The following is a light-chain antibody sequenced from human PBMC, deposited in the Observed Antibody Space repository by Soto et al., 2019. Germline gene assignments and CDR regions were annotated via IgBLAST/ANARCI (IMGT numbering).Light chain of an antibody. CDR3: QQYGGVPYT. CDR2: KVS. CDR1: QSLVHSDGNTY. V-gene: IGKV2-24*01. Sequence: DIVMTQTPLSSPVTLGQPASISCRSSQSLVHSDGNTYLNWLQQRPGQPPRLLIYKVSNRFFGVPDRFSGSGAGTHFTLKINRVEAEDFAIYYCQQYGGVPYTFGQGTKVDIK. J-gene: IGKJ2*01.